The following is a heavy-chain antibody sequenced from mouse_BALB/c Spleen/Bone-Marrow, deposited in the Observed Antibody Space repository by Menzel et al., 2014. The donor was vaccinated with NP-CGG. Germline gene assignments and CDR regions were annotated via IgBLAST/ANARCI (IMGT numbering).Heavy chain of an antibody. CDR3: ASPYGYEDYSAMDY. CDR2: INPSTGYT. D-gene: IGHD1-2*01. V-gene: IGHV1-7*01. Sequence: VQLVESGAELAKPGASVKMSCKASGYTFTSYWMHWVKQRPGQVLEWIGYINPSTGYTEYNLKFKDKATLTADKSSCTAYIQLSSLTSEDSAGYYCASPYGYEDYSAMDYWGQGTSVTVSS. CDR1: GYTFTSYW. J-gene: IGHJ4*01.